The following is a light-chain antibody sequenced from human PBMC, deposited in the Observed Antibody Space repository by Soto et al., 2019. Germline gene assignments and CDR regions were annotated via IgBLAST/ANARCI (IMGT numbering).Light chain of an antibody. CDR1: QSVSSNY. CDR2: DVA. J-gene: IGKJ1*01. CDR3: QQYGSSPT. Sequence: DIVLTRSPGTLSLSPGERATLSCRSSQSVSSNYLARYQQKPDQAPRLVIYDVAGRATGIPDRFSGSGSGTDFTLTISRLEPEDSAVYYCQQYGSSPTFGQGTKVEIK. V-gene: IGKV3-20*01.